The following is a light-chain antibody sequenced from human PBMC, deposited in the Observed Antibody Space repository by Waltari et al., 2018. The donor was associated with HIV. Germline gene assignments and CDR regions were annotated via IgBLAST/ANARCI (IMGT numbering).Light chain of an antibody. CDR2: EVT. J-gene: IGLJ3*02. CDR3: CAFAGANTWV. CDR1: STDVGNYNL. Sequence: QSALTQPASVSGSPGQSITISCSGTSTDVGNYNLVSWYQQHPARAPKLIIYEVTKWPSGVSHRFPGSKSGNTASLTISGLQADDEADYYCCAFAGANTWVFGGGTKLIVL. V-gene: IGLV2-23*02.